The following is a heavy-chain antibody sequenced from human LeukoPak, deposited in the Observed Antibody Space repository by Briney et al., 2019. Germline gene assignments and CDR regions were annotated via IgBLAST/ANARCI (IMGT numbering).Heavy chain of an antibody. V-gene: IGHV3-30*04. J-gene: IGHJ5*02. CDR2: TSHDGDKE. CDR1: GFTFSNYA. Sequence: GGSLRLSCAVSGFTFSNYAMHWVRQAPGKGLEWVAVTSHDGDKEYYADSVKGRFTISRDNSKNTLYLQMNSLRAEDTAVYYCANSAGTIFGVAPNWFDPWGQGTLVTVSS. D-gene: IGHD3-3*01. CDR3: ANSAGTIFGVAPNWFDP.